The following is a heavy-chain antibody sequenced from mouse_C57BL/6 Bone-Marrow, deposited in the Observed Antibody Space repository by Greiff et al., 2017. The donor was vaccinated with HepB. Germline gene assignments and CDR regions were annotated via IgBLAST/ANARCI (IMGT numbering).Heavy chain of an antibody. CDR2: IDPENGDT. D-gene: IGHD1-1*01. J-gene: IGHJ4*01. CDR1: GFNIKDDY. Sequence: EVQLQESGAELVRPGASVKLSCTASGFNIKDDYMHWVKQRPEQGLEWIGWIDPENGDTEYASKFQGKATITADTSSNTAYLQLSSLTSEDTAVYYCTTDTGYAMDYWGQGTSVTVSS. V-gene: IGHV14-4*01. CDR3: TTDTGYAMDY.